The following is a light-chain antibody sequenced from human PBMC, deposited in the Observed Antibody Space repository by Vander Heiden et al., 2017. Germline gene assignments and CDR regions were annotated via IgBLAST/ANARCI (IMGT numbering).Light chain of an antibody. V-gene: IGLV2-14*01. J-gene: IGLJ1*01. Sequence: QSALPQPASVSGSPGQSIPIPCTGTSSDVGGHNAVSWYQQHPGKAPKFMIYDVSNRPSGVSNRFSGSKSGNTASLTISGLQAEDEADYYCSSFTSSYTYVFGTGTKVTVL. CDR1: SSDVGGHNA. CDR3: SSFTSSYTYV. CDR2: DVS.